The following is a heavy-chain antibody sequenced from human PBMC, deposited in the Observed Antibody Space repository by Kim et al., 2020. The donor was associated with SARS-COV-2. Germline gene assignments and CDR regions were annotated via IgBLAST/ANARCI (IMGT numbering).Heavy chain of an antibody. CDR1: GYTFTSYY. CDR3: ARDLHDYGDYQEAYYFDY. CDR2: INPSGGST. V-gene: IGHV1-46*01. D-gene: IGHD4-17*01. J-gene: IGHJ4*02. Sequence: ASVKVSCKASGYTFTSYYMHWVRQAPGQGLEWMGIINPSGGSTSYAQKFQGRVTMTRDTSTSTVYMELSSLRSEDTAVYYCARDLHDYGDYQEAYYFDYWGQGTLVTVSS.